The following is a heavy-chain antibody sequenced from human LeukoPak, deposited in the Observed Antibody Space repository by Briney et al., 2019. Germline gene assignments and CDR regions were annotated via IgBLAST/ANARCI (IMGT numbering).Heavy chain of an antibody. J-gene: IGHJ4*02. CDR2: ILYDGSNK. Sequence: AGSLRLSCAASGFTFSDYDTHWVRQPPGKGLEWVAFILYDGSNKYHADSVKGGFSILRDNSKDALYRQMSSLGGEGTALDYGARMIWGSTWSLDYWGKGTLVNVSS. V-gene: IGHV3-30*02. D-gene: IGHD6-13*01. CDR1: GFTFSDYD. CDR3: ARMIWGSTWSLDY.